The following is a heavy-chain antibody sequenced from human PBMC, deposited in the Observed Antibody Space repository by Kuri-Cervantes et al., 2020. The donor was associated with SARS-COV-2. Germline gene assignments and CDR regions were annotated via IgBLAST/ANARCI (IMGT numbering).Heavy chain of an antibody. CDR1: GFTFSSYW. J-gene: IGHJ4*02. Sequence: GGSLRLSCAASGFTFSSYWMSWVRQAQGKGLEWVANIKQEGSEKYYVDSVKGRFTISRDNSKNSLYLQMNSLRDEDTAVYYCARETSGYEYYFDYWGQGTLVTVSS. CDR2: IKQEGSEK. V-gene: IGHV3-7*01. CDR3: ARETSGYEYYFDY. D-gene: IGHD5-12*01.